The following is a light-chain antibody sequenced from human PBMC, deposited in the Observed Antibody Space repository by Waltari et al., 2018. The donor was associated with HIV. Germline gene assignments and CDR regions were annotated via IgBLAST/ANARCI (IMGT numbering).Light chain of an antibody. CDR3: HQRYDWPLT. CDR1: QTAGEY. Sequence: EIVLTQSPATLSLSPGERATLSCRASQTAGEYLAWYQHKPGQAPRLLIFDAFNRAIGIPARFSGSGSGTDFTLTITSLEPEDSAVYYCHQRYDWPLTFGQVTRVEIK. CDR2: DAF. J-gene: IGKJ1*01. V-gene: IGKV3-11*01.